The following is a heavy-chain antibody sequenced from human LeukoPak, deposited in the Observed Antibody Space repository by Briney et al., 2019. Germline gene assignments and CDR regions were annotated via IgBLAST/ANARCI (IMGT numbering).Heavy chain of an antibody. D-gene: IGHD6-13*01. V-gene: IGHV5-51*01. J-gene: IGHJ6*02. CDR2: IYPGDSDT. CDR3: ARRGGSSWYSYYYYGMDV. CDR1: GYSFTSYW. Sequence: GESLKISCKGSGYSFTSYWIGWVRQMPGKGLEWMGIIYPGDSDTRYSPSFQGQVTIPADKSISTAYLQWSSLKASDTAMYYCARRGGSSWYSYYYYGMDVWGQGTTVTVSS.